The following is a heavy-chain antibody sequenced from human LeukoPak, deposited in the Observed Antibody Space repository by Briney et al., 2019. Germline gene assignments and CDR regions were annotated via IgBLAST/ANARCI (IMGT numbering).Heavy chain of an antibody. CDR1: GFTFSSYA. CDR2: ISYDGSNK. D-gene: IGHD2-21*02. Sequence: PAGSLRLSCAASGFTFSSYAMHWVRQAPGKGLEWVAVISYDGSNKYYADSVKGRFTISRDNSKNTLYLQMNSLRAEDTAVYYCARTPKKSVVTAISYFDYWGQGTLVTVSS. J-gene: IGHJ4*02. V-gene: IGHV3-30*04. CDR3: ARTPKKSVVTAISYFDY.